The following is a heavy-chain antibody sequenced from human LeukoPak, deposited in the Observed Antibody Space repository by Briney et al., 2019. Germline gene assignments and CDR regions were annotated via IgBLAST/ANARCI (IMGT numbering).Heavy chain of an antibody. D-gene: IGHD5-24*01. Sequence: SETLSLTCTVSGDSIISSHWWSWVRQPPGKGLEWIGEIYHSGSTNYNPSLKSRVTISIDKSRNQFSLNLNSVTAADTAVYYCASARWDCWGQGTLVTVSS. CDR1: GDSIISSHW. CDR2: IYHSGST. CDR3: ASARWDC. V-gene: IGHV4-4*02. J-gene: IGHJ4*02.